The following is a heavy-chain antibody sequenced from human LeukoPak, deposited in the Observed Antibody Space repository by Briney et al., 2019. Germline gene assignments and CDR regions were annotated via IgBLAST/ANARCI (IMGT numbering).Heavy chain of an antibody. V-gene: IGHV3-33*01. CDR2: IWYDGSRA. CDR3: TREPEYYDY. D-gene: IGHD1-14*01. CDR1: GFTFRTYA. J-gene: IGHJ4*02. Sequence: GGSLRLSCVTSGFTFRTYAMHWVRQAPGKGLEWVGIIWYDGSRAYYSNSVKGRFTISRDNSKDTVCLQMNSLRAEDTAVYYCTREPEYYDYWGQGAQVTVSS.